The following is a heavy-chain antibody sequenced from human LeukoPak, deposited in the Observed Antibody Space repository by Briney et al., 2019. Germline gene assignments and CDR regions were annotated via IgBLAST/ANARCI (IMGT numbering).Heavy chain of an antibody. CDR1: GFSFSDAW. V-gene: IGHV3-11*04. J-gene: IGHJ6*02. D-gene: IGHD6-13*01. Sequence: GGSLRLSCTGSGSGFSFSDAWMSWVRQAPGKGLEWVSYISSSGSTIYYADSVKGRFTISRDNAKNSLYLQMNSLRAEDTAVYYCARAQQLPGIGYYGMDVWGQGTTVTVSS. CDR2: ISSSGSTI. CDR3: ARAQQLPGIGYYGMDV.